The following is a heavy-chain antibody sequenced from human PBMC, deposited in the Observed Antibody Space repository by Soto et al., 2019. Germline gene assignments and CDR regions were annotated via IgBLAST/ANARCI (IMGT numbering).Heavy chain of an antibody. D-gene: IGHD3-10*01. CDR3: ARHQSGSGNSNFDF. V-gene: IGHV5-10-1*01. CDR1: EYSFRIYW. CDR2: VDPNDSFA. J-gene: IGHJ4*02. Sequence: PGASLKISCQAFEYSFRIYWISWVRQKPGGGLEWMGRVDPNDSFATYSPSFEGHVSISVDKSTNIVYLQWHSLRASDTATYYCARHQSGSGNSNFDFWGQGTPVTVSS.